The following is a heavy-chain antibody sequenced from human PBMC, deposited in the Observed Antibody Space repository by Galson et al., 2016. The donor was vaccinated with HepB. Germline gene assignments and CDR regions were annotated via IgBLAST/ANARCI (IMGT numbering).Heavy chain of an antibody. J-gene: IGHJ4*02. V-gene: IGHV3-30*03. Sequence: SLRLSCAASGFTFSNYGMHWVRQAPGKGLEWVAVTSNDGSNKYYADSVKGRFTISRDNSKNTLYLQMNSLRGEDTAVYYCARSDSPMMYYLDYWGQGTRVTVAS. D-gene: IGHD3-22*01. CDR3: ARSDSPMMYYLDY. CDR1: GFTFSNYG. CDR2: TSNDGSNK.